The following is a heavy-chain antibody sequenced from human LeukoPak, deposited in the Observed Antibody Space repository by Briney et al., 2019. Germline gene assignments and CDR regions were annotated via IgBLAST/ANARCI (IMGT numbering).Heavy chain of an antibody. CDR2: INPSGGST. D-gene: IGHD3-3*01. V-gene: IGHV1-46*01. CDR3: ATSLRFLEWLLY. Sequence: ASVKVSCKASGYTFTSYYMHRVRQAPGQGLEWMGIINPSGGSTSYAQKFQGRVTMTRDTSTSAVYMELSSLRSEDTAVYYCATSLRFLEWLLYWGQGTLVTVSS. CDR1: GYTFTSYY. J-gene: IGHJ4*02.